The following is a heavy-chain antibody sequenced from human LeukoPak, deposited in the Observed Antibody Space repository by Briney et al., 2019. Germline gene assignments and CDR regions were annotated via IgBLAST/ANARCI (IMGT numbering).Heavy chain of an antibody. CDR1: GYTVTGYY. D-gene: IGHD6-6*01. V-gene: IGHV1-2*06. CDR3: ARGRSSSSYFDY. J-gene: IGHJ4*02. Sequence: GASVKVSCKASGYTVTGYYMHWVRQAPGQGLEWMGRINPNSGGTNYAQKFQGRVTMTRDTSISTAYMELSSLRSEDTAVYYCARGRSSSSYFDYWGQGTLVTVSS. CDR2: INPNSGGT.